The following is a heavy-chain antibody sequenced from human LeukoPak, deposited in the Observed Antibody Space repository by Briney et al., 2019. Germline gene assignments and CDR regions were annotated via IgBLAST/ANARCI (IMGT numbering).Heavy chain of an antibody. CDR3: ARSCTSTSCYLTDAFDI. D-gene: IGHD2-2*01. CDR2: IYPGDSDT. Sequence: KVSCKASGYTFTSYWIGWVRQMPGKGLEWMGIIYPGDSDTRYSPSFQGQVTISADKSISTAYLQWSSLKASDTAMYYCARSCTSTSCYLTDAFDIWAKGQWSPSLQ. J-gene: IGHJ3*02. V-gene: IGHV5-51*01. CDR1: GYTFTSYW.